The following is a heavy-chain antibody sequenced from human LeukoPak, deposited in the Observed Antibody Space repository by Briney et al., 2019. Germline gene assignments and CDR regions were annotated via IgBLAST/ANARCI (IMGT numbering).Heavy chain of an antibody. V-gene: IGHV1-69*01. CDR3: ARDSKAAAALDY. CDR2: IIPIFGTA. J-gene: IGHJ4*02. Sequence: SVKVSCKASGGTFSSYAISWVRQAPGQGLEWMGGIIPIFGTANYAQKFQGRVTITADESTSTAYMELSSLRSEDTAVYYCARDSKAAAALDYWGQGTLVTVST. CDR1: GGTFSSYA. D-gene: IGHD6-13*01.